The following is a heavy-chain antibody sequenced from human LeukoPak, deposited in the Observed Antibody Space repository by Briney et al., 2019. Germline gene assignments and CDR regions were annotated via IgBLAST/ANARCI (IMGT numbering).Heavy chain of an antibody. CDR1: GGTFSSYA. J-gene: IGHJ4*02. Sequence: SVKVSCKASGGTFSSYAISWVRQAPGQGLEWMGGIIPIFGTANYAQKFQGRVTITADESTSTAYMELSSLRSEDTAVYHCARDAPPSSWDPFDYWGQGTLVTVSS. D-gene: IGHD6-13*01. CDR2: IIPIFGTA. V-gene: IGHV1-69*13. CDR3: ARDAPPSSWDPFDY.